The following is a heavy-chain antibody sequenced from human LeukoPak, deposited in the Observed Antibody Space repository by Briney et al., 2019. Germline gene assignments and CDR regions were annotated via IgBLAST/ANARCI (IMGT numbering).Heavy chain of an antibody. CDR1: GFTFSSYA. CDR2: ISGSGGST. CDR3: ARESGSYYVGGAFDI. V-gene: IGHV3-23*01. J-gene: IGHJ3*02. Sequence: PGGSLRLSCAASGFTFSSYAMSWVRQAPGKGLEWVSAISGSGGSTYYADSVKGRFTISRDNSKNSLYLQMNSLRAEDTAVYYCARESGSYYVGGAFDIWGQGTMVTVSS. D-gene: IGHD1-26*01.